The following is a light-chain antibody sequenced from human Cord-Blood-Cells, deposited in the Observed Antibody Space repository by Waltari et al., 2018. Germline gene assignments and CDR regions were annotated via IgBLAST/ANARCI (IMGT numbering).Light chain of an antibody. J-gene: IGLJ3*02. CDR1: SSDVGGYNY. V-gene: IGLV2-14*03. CDR2: DAS. Sequence: QSALTQPASVSGSPGPSITISCTGTSSDVGGYNYFSWYQQHPGKAPKLMIYDASNRPAGVSNRFSGSKSGNTAALTISGLQAEDEADYYCSSYTSSSTLVFGGGTKLTVL. CDR3: SSYTSSSTLV.